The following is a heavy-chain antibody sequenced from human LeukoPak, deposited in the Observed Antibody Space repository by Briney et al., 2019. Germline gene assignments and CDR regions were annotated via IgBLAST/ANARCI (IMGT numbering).Heavy chain of an antibody. CDR3: VRDGAGGGSYYGDC. CDR1: GFTFSNYW. D-gene: IGHD1-26*01. Sequence: GGSLTLSCTVSGFTFSNYWMRWVRQAPGKGLEWVASIDKNGREKRYVDSVKGRFTISRDDARSSLYLQMNSLRAEDTALYYCVRDGAGGGSYYGDCWGQGTLVTVSS. J-gene: IGHJ4*02. V-gene: IGHV3-7*03. CDR2: IDKNGREK.